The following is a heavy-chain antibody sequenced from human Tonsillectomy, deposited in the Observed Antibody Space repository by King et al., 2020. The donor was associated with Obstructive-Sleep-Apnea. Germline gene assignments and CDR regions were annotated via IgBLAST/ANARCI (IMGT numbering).Heavy chain of an antibody. V-gene: IGHV4-34*01. J-gene: IGHJ4*02. D-gene: IGHD3-22*01. CDR1: GGSFSGYY. CDR3: ARGWNYYDSSGFSYYFDY. CDR2: INHSGST. Sequence: VQLQQWGAGLLKPSETLSLTCAVYGGSFSGYYWSWIRQPPGKGLEWIGKINHSGSTNYNPSLKSRITISVDTSKNQFSLKLSSVTAADTAVYYCARGWNYYDSSGFSYYFDYWGQGTLVTVSS.